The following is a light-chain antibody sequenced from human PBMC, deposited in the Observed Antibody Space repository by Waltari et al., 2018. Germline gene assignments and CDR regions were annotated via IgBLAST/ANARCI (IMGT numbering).Light chain of an antibody. CDR3: QQYKSYPPT. V-gene: IGKV1-16*01. CDR1: PDISNY. J-gene: IGKJ4*01. CDR2: AAS. Sequence: DIQMTQSPSSLSASVGDRVTITFRASPDISNYLAWFQQKPGTAPKSLIYAASNLQSWVPSRFSGRGSGTDFTLTISSLQPEDFGTYYCQQYKSYPPTFGGGSNVEIK.